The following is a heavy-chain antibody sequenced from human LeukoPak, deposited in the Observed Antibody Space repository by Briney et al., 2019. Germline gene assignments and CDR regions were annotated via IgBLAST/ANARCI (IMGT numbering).Heavy chain of an antibody. CDR3: ARDGSYGDYGVSDY. D-gene: IGHD4-17*01. CDR2: IIPILGIA. CDR1: GGTFSSYA. J-gene: IGHJ4*02. V-gene: IGHV1-69*04. Sequence: ASVKVSCKASGGTFSSYAISWVRQAPGQGLEWMGRIIPILGIANYAQKFQGRVTITADKSTSTAYMELSSLRSEDTAVYYCARDGSYGDYGVSDYWGQGTLVTVSS.